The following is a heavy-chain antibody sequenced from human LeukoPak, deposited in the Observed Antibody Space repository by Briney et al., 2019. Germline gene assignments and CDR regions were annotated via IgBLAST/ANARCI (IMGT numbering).Heavy chain of an antibody. J-gene: IGHJ5*02. V-gene: IGHV1-18*01. Sequence: ASVKVSCKASGGTFSSYAISWVRQAPGQGLEWMGWISAYNGNTNYAQKLQGRLTMTTDTSTSTAYMELRSLRSDDTAVYYCARDPHIVVVPAAIRGWFDPWGQGTLVTVSS. CDR2: ISAYNGNT. CDR1: GGTFSSYA. D-gene: IGHD2-2*02. CDR3: ARDPHIVVVPAAIRGWFDP.